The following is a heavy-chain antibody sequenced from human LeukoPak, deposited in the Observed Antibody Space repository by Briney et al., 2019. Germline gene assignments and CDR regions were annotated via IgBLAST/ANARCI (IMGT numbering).Heavy chain of an antibody. Sequence: GRSLRLSCAASGFTFSSYAMHWVRQAPGKGLEWVAVISYDGSNKYYADSVKGRFTISRDNSKNTLYLQMNSLRAEDTAVYYCAREGPIRPFDYWGQGTLVTVSS. J-gene: IGHJ4*02. CDR2: ISYDGSNK. CDR3: AREGPIRPFDY. CDR1: GFTFSSYA. V-gene: IGHV3-30-3*01.